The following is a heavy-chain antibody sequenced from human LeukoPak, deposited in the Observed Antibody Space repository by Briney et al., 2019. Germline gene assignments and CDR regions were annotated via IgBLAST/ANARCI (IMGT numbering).Heavy chain of an antibody. CDR2: IYYSGST. V-gene: IGHV4-59*01. D-gene: IGHD2-2*01. CDR1: GGSISSYY. J-gene: IGHJ4*02. CDR3: ATGGFGICSSTSCRNQFDY. Sequence: SETLSLTCTVSGGSISSYYWSWIRQPPGKGLEWIGYIYYSGSTNYNPSLKSRVTISVDTSKNQFSLKLSSVTAEDTAVYYCATGGFGICSSTSCRNQFDYWGQGTLVTVSS.